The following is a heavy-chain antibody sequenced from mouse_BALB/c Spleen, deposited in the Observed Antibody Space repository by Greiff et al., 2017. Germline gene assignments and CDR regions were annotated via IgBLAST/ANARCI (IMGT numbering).Heavy chain of an antibody. J-gene: IGHJ4*01. D-gene: IGHD2-4*01. CDR3: ARRITTGMDY. Sequence: DVHLVESGGDLVKPGGSLKLSCAASGFTFSSYGMSWVRQTPDKRLEWVATISSGGSYTYYPDSVKGRFTISRDNAKNTLYLQMSSLKSEDTAMYYCARRITTGMDYWGQGTSVTVSS. CDR1: GFTFSSYG. CDR2: ISSGGSYT. V-gene: IGHV5-6*01.